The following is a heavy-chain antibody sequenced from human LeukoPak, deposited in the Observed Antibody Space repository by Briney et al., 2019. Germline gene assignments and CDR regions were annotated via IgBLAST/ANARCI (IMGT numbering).Heavy chain of an antibody. V-gene: IGHV1-69*04. CDR2: IIPILGMA. CDR1: GGTFSSHV. J-gene: IGHJ4*02. D-gene: IGHD6-13*01. Sequence: SVKVSCKASGGTFSSHVISWVRQAPGQGLEWMGKIIPILGMAHYAQKFQGRVTITADKSTSTAYMELSSLRSEDTAVYYCARGTGAAAAHFDYWGQGTLVTVSS. CDR3: ARGTGAAAAHFDY.